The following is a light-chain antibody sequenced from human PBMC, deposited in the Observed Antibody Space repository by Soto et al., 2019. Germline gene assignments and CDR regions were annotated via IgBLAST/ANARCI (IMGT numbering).Light chain of an antibody. J-gene: IGKJ5*01. CDR1: QSVSASY. V-gene: IGKV3-20*01. CDR2: GAS. Sequence: EIVLTQSPDTLSLSPWERATLSCRASQSVSASYLAWYQHKPGQAPRLLIYGASSRATGIPDRFSGSGSGTDFTLTISRLEPEDFAVFYCQHYDSLPITFGQGTRLEIK. CDR3: QHYDSLPIT.